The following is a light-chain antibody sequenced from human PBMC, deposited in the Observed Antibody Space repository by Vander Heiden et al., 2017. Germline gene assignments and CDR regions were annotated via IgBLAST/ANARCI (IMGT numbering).Light chain of an antibody. Sequence: DIQMTQSPSSLSASVGDRVTITCRASQSISSYLNWYQQKPGKAPKLLIYAASSLQSVVPSMFSGSGSGTDFTLTISSLQPEDFATYYCQQSYSTPTFGQGTKVEIK. J-gene: IGKJ1*01. V-gene: IGKV1-39*01. CDR1: QSISSY. CDR3: QQSYSTPT. CDR2: AAS.